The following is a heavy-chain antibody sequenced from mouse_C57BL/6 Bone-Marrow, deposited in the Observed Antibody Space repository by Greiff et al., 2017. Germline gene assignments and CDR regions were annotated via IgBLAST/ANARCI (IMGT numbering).Heavy chain of an antibody. CDR3: ARHYYGSSPYWYFDV. V-gene: IGHV1-19*01. Sequence: EVKLQESGPVLVKPGASVKMSCKASGYTFTDYYMNWVKQSHGKSLEWIGVINPYNGGTSYNQKFKGKATLTVDKSSSTAYMELNSLTSEDSAVYYCARHYYGSSPYWYFDVWGTGTTVTVSS. CDR2: INPYNGGT. CDR1: GYTFTDYY. D-gene: IGHD1-1*01. J-gene: IGHJ1*03.